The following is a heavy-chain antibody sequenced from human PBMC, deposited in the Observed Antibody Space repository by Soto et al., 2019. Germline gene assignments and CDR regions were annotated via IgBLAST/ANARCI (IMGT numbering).Heavy chain of an antibody. CDR1: GFTFSSYG. V-gene: IGHV3-30*18. D-gene: IGHD6-19*01. CDR2: ISYDGSNE. J-gene: IGHJ5*01. Sequence: GGSLRLSWGASGFTFSSYGIHWVRQAPGKGLEWVAVISYDGSNEYYADSVKGRFTISRDNSKNTLYLQMDSLRPEDTAVYYCAKEITVAGDFDCWGHGTLVPDSP. CDR3: AKEITVAGDFDC.